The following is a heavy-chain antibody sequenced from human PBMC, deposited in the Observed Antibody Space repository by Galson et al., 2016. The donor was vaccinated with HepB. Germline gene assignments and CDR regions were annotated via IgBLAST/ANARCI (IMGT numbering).Heavy chain of an antibody. V-gene: IGHV3-11*06. Sequence: SLRLSCAASGFTFSDYDMAWIRQAPGKGLEWVAYISGPSSYTNHADSLLGRLYISSDNAQNELYLHMRSLRADDTAVYYCTRVAKLLSEPIDHWGLGTLVTVSS. D-gene: IGHD2-21*01. CDR3: TRVAKLLSEPIDH. J-gene: IGHJ4*02. CDR2: ISGPSSYT. CDR1: GFTFSDYD.